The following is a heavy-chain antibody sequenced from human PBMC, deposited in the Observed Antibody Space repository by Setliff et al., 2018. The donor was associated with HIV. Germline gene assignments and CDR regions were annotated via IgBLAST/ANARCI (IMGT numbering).Heavy chain of an antibody. CDR1: GFTFSNSW. CDR3: VRPVREPVD. D-gene: IGHD6-19*01. CDR2: INTDGSSA. J-gene: IGHJ4*02. Sequence: GGSLRLSCAASGFTFSNSWMHWVRQAPGKGLVWVSRINTDGSSATYADSVKGRLTNSRDNAKNTLYLQMDSLRAEDTAMYYCVRPVREPVDWGRGTLVTVSS. V-gene: IGHV3-74*03.